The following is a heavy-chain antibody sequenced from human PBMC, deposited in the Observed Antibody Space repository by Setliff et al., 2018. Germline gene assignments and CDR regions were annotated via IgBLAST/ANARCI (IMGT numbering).Heavy chain of an antibody. CDR1: GGPFSDYY. J-gene: IGHJ4*02. Sequence: SETLSLTCTFSGGPFSDYYWGWVRQTPGKGLEWIAEINPSGTTNYIPSLKSRLTISVDTSRNQFPLNLTSVTAADTALYFCARDNTILGATDYWGQGTPVTVSS. D-gene: IGHD1-26*01. V-gene: IGHV4-34*01. CDR3: ARDNTILGATDY. CDR2: INPSGTT.